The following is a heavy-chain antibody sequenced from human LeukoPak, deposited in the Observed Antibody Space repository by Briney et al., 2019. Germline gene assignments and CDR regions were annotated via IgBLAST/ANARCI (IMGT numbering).Heavy chain of an antibody. J-gene: IGHJ4*02. CDR1: GGSISSGGYY. Sequence: SETLSLTCTVSGGSISSGGYYWSWIRQPPGKGLEWIGRIYTTGSTNYNPSLKSRVTISVDTSKNQFSLKLSSVTAADTAVYYCARDARGSSGSYDYFDYWGQGTLVTVSS. D-gene: IGHD1-26*01. CDR3: ARDARGSSGSYDYFDY. V-gene: IGHV4-61*02. CDR2: IYTTGST.